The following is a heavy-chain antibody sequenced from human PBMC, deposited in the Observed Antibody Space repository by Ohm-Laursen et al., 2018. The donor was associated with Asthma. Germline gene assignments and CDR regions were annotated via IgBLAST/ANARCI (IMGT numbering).Heavy chain of an antibody. D-gene: IGHD3-9*01. V-gene: IGHV4-59*02. CDR2: MHSSGGA. CDR3: ARLDWALSVFDL. CDR1: GGSVSGYY. Sequence: SETLSLTCAVSGGSVSGYYWSWIRQPPGRGLEWIAYMHSSGGANYNPSLQSRVTLSVDTSNNRVSLRLNFVTAADTALYFCARLDWALSVFDLWGQGTLVTVSS. J-gene: IGHJ5*02.